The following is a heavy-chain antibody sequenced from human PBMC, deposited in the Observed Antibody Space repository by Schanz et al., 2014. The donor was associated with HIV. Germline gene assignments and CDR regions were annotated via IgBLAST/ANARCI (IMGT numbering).Heavy chain of an antibody. Sequence: QVHLVQSETAVQRPGASVKVSCKASGYTFTDYYISWVRQAPGQGLEWMGWISPNNGATNYAQKFQGRVTLTRDTSISTASMELSGLTSDDTAVYYCAREKMGWTTLRGSSFDIWGQGTVVTVSS. CDR3: AREKMGWTTLRGSSFDI. D-gene: IGHD3-10*01. CDR2: ISPNNGAT. CDR1: GYTFTDYY. J-gene: IGHJ3*02. V-gene: IGHV1-2*02.